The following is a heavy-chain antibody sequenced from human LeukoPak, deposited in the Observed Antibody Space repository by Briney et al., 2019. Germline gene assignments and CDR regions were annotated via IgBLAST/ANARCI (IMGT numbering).Heavy chain of an antibody. V-gene: IGHV6-1*01. Sequence: SQTLSLTCAISGDSVSFKRDVWNWIRQSPSRGLEWLGRTYYRSKWINDYATSVKSRIIISPDTSKNQFSLHLNSVTPEDTAVYYCARGADWAYDAFDIWGQGTMVTVSS. CDR1: GDSVSFKRDV. D-gene: IGHD3-9*01. CDR2: TYYRSKWIN. J-gene: IGHJ3*02. CDR3: ARGADWAYDAFDI.